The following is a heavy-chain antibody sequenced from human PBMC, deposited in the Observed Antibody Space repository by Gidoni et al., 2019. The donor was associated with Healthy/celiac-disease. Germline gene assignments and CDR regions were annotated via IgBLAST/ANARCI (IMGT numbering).Heavy chain of an antibody. CDR1: GFTFSSYW. V-gene: IGHV3-7*01. D-gene: IGHD4-4*01. CDR3: ARDDYSNIYYGMDV. CDR2: IKQDGSEK. J-gene: IGHJ6*02. Sequence: EVQLVESGGGLVQPGGSLRLSCAASGFTFSSYWMSWVRQAPGKGLEWVANIKQDGSEKYYVDSVKGRFTISRDNAKNSLYLQMNSLRAEDTAVYYCARDDYSNIYYGMDVWGQGTTVTVSS.